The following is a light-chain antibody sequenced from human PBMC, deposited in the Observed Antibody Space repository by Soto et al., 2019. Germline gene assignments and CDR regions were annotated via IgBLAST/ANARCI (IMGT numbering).Light chain of an antibody. V-gene: IGKV3D-11*02. Sequence: EIGLKKSPATVSLYPEEGTTLSCRASQSITSFLAWYQQRRGQAPRLLIHGVSNRATGIPARFSGSGTGTDFTLTIGSLEPEDLVVYYSQQPAELPRPFAQGTKVDIK. J-gene: IGKJ1*01. CDR3: QQPAELPRP. CDR1: QSITSF. CDR2: GVS.